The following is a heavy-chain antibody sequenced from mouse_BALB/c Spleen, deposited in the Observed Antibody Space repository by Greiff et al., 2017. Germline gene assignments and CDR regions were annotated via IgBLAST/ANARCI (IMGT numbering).Heavy chain of an antibody. J-gene: IGHJ1*01. V-gene: IGHV5-17*02. CDR3: ATTNWYFDV. CDR1: GFTFSSFG. Sequence: EVKLMGSGGGLVQPGGSRKLSCAASGFTFSSFGMHWVRQAPEKGLEWVAYISSGSSTIYYADTVKGRFTISRDNPKNTLFLQMTSLRSEDTAMYYCATTNWYFDVWGAGTTVTVSS. CDR2: ISSGSSTI.